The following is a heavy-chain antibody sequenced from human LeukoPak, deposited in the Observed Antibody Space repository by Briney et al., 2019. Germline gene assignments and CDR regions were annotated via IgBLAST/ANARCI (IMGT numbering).Heavy chain of an antibody. J-gene: IGHJ4*02. CDR1: GFTFSSYA. CDR2: ISGSGGST. V-gene: IGHV3-23*01. CDR3: AKYLMIHTVTTVYFDY. Sequence: GGSLRLSCAASGFTFSSYAMSWVRQAPGKGLEWVSAISGSGGSTYYADSVKGRFTISRDNSRNTLYLQMNSLRAEDTAVYYCAKYLMIHTVTTVYFDYWGQGTLVTVSS. D-gene: IGHD4-17*01.